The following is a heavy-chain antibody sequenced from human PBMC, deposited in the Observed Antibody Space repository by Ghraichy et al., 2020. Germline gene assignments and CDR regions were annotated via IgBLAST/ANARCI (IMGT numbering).Heavy chain of an antibody. CDR3: ARAGESTWHNYGLDV. J-gene: IGHJ6*02. CDR2: IGAYSDNT. V-gene: IGHV1-18*01. CDR1: GYTFTGYG. D-gene: IGHD2/OR15-2a*01. Sequence: ASVKVSCKASGYTFTGYGITWVRQAPGQGLEWMGWIGAYSDNTNYARKLQGRVTMTTDTSTTTAYMELRTLRSDDTAVYYCARAGESTWHNYGLDVWGQGTKVTVS.